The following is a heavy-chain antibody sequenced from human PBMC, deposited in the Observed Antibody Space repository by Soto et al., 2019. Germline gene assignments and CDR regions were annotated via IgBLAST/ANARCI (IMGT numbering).Heavy chain of an antibody. J-gene: IGHJ6*02. Sequence: ASVKIPCKASAYTFTSYGSSMVRQAPGQRLEWIGWICAYNGNTNYAQKLQGRVTMTTDTSTSTVYMELRSLRSDDTAVYYCARDKGYCSSTSCYSHGMDVWGQGTTVTVSS. CDR3: ARDKGYCSSTSCYSHGMDV. V-gene: IGHV1-18*04. CDR1: AYTFTSYG. CDR2: ICAYNGNT. D-gene: IGHD2-2*02.